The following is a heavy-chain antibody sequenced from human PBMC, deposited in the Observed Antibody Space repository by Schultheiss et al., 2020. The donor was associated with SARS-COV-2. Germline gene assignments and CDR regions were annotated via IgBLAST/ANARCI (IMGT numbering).Heavy chain of an antibody. D-gene: IGHD6-19*01. V-gene: IGHV3-33*08. Sequence: GGSLRLSCAASGFTFSNYGMHWVRQAPGKGLEWVAIIWYDGSNQYYADSVKGRFTISRDNSKNTLYLQMNSLRAEDTAVYYCARDLRLGIAVAGNTRGVDYWGQGTLVTVSS. CDR3: ARDLRLGIAVAGNTRGVDY. CDR2: IWYDGSNQ. CDR1: GFTFSNYG. J-gene: IGHJ4*02.